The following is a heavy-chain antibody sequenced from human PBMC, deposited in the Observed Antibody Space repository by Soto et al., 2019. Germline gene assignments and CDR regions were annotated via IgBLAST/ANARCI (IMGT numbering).Heavy chain of an antibody. V-gene: IGHV3-23*01. Sequence: EVQLLQSGGDSVQPGGSLRLSCAASGFIFSSYAMSWVRQDPGKGLGWLSTVDRTGSATYYADSVKGRFTISRDNSKNTLFLQMNSLSAEDTVVYYCAKIGDPTYGNWYFDLWGRGTLITVSS. CDR2: VDRTGSAT. CDR1: GFIFSSYA. D-gene: IGHD3-10*01. CDR3: AKIGDPTYGNWYFDL. J-gene: IGHJ2*01.